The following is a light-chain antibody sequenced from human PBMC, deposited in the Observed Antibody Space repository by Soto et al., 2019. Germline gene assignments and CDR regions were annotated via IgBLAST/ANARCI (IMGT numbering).Light chain of an antibody. Sequence: QSALTQPASVSGSPGQSITISCTGTSSDVGSYNLVSWYQQHPGKAPKLMIYEGNERPSGVSNRFSGSKSGNTGSLTISGLQAEDEADYYCCSYAGSSTWVFGGGTKLTVL. CDR3: CSYAGSSTWV. CDR2: EGN. V-gene: IGLV2-23*01. CDR1: SSDVGSYNL. J-gene: IGLJ3*02.